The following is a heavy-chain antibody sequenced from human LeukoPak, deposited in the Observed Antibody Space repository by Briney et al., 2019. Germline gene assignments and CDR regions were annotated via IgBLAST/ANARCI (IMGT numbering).Heavy chain of an antibody. J-gene: IGHJ4*02. V-gene: IGHV4-31*03. D-gene: IGHD4-11*01. CDR2: IYHSGTT. CDR1: GDSMTRGGYY. CDR3: ARAVDYRNYFDY. Sequence: SETLSLTCTVSGDSMTRGGYYWSWVRQHPGKGLEWIGFIYHSGTTFYNPSLEGRAAISVDTSQNQFSLKLTSVTAADTAVYYCARAVDYRNYFDYWGQGTLVTVSS.